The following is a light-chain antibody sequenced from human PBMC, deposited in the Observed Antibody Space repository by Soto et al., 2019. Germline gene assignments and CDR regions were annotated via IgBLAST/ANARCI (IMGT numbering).Light chain of an antibody. V-gene: IGLV1-36*01. CDR2: YDD. Sequence: QSVLTQPPSVSEAPRQRVTISCSGSSSNIGNNAVNWYQQLPGKAPKLLIYYDDLLPSGVSDRFSGSKSGTSASLAISGLQSEDEADYSCAAWDDSLNGRVFGGATQLTVL. CDR1: SSNIGNNA. CDR3: AAWDDSLNGRV. J-gene: IGLJ3*02.